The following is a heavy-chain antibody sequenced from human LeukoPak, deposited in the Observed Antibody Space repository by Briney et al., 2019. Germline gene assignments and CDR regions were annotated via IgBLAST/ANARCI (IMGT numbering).Heavy chain of an antibody. V-gene: IGHV4-59*01. CDR1: GGSITNYY. D-gene: IGHD3-10*01. J-gene: IGHJ4*02. CDR2: IYYSGST. Sequence: PSETLSLTCTVSGGSITNYYWSWIRQPPGKGLEYVGYIYYSGSTNYNPSLKSRVTISVDTSKNQFSLKLSSVTAADTAVYYCARQDYYGSGSYDYWGQGTLVTVSS. CDR3: ARQDYYGSGSYDY.